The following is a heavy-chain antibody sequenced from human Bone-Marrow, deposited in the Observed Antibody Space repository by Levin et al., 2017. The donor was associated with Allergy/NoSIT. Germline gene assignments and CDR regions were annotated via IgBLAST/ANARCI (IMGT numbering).Heavy chain of an antibody. CDR3: AKVRRGLDAFDI. D-gene: IGHD3/OR15-3a*01. V-gene: IGHV3-23*01. J-gene: IGHJ3*02. CDR1: GFIFSSSA. Sequence: GGSLRLSCAASGFIFSSSAMSWVRQAPGKGLEWVSSISGSDDSTYYTDSMKGRLTISRDNSKNTIYLQMNSLRAADTAVYYCAKVRRGLDAFDIWGQGTMVTVSS. CDR2: ISGSDDST.